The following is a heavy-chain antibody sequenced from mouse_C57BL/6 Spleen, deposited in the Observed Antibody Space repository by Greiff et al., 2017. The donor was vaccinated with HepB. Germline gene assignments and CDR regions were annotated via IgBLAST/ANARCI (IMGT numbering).Heavy chain of an antibody. CDR2: INPNYGTT. J-gene: IGHJ4*01. Sequence: EVKLQESGPELVKPGASVKISCKASGYSFTDYNMNWVKQSNGKSLEWIGVINPNYGTTSYNQKFKGKATLTVDQSSSTAYMQLNSLTSEDSAVYYCAREKIIRSYAMDYWGQGTSVTVSS. V-gene: IGHV1-39*01. CDR1: GYSFTDYN. D-gene: IGHD1-1*01. CDR3: AREKIIRSYAMDY.